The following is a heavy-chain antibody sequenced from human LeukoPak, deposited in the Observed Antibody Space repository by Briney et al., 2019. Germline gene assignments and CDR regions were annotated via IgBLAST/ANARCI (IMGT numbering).Heavy chain of an antibody. CDR2: MNPNSGNT. D-gene: IGHD6-19*01. J-gene: IGHJ6*02. V-gene: IGHV1-8*01. Sequence: ASVKDSCKASGYTFTSYDINWVRQATGQGLEWMGWMNPNSGNTGYAQKFQGRVTMTRNTSISTAYMELSSLRSEDTAVYYCARGTVVKQWLLFFYYYGMDVWGQGTTVTVSS. CDR3: ARGTVVKQWLLFFYYYGMDV. CDR1: GYTFTSYD.